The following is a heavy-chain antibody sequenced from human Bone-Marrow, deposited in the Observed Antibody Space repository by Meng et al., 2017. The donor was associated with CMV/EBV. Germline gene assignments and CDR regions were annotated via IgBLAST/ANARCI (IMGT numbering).Heavy chain of an antibody. J-gene: IGHJ6*02. CDR3: VRVVGIVYARYGLDV. CDR1: GYTFTGYG. CDR2: INPNSGGT. Sequence: ASVKVSCKVSGYTFTGYGMHWVRQAPGQGLEWMGWINPNSGGTNYAQKFQGRVTMTRDTSISTAYMELSRLRADDTAVYYCVRVVGIVYARYGLDVWGQGTTVTVSS. V-gene: IGHV1-2*02. D-gene: IGHD5/OR15-5a*01.